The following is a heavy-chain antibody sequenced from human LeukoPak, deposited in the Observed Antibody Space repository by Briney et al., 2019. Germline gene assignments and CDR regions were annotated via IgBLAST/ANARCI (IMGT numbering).Heavy chain of an antibody. J-gene: IGHJ4*02. V-gene: IGHV3-30*04. Sequence: PGRSLRLSCAASGFTFSSYAMHWVRQAPGKGLEWVAVISYDGSNKYYADSVKGRFTISRDNSKNTLYLQMNSLRAEDTAVYYCARGGPQASFPPPYWGQGTLVTVSS. CDR2: ISYDGSNK. CDR1: GFTFSSYA. CDR3: ARGGPQASFPPPY.